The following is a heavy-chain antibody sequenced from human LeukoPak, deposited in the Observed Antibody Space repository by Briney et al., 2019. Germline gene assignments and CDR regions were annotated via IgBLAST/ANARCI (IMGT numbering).Heavy chain of an antibody. CDR1: GGSISSYY. J-gene: IGHJ4*02. V-gene: IGHV4-4*07. D-gene: IGHD3-9*01. CDR3: ARMRDYDILTGYLYYFDY. CDR2: IYTSGST. Sequence: ETLSLTCTVSGGSISSYYWSWIRQPAGKGLEWIGRIYTSGSTNYNPSLKSRVTMSVDTSKNQFSLKLSSVTAADTAVYYCARMRDYDILTGYLYYFDYWGQGTLVTVSS.